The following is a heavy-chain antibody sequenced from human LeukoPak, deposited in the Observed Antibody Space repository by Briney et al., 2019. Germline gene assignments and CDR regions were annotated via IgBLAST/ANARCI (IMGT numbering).Heavy chain of an antibody. D-gene: IGHD5-12*01. Sequence: GASVKVSCKTSGYTFSNYGLSWVRQAPGQGLEWMGWINPYNGKTEYAQNYQGRVTMTTDTATNTAYMELKSLRSDDTAVYYCARDREGYEWAIDYWGQGTLVTASS. CDR2: INPYNGKT. V-gene: IGHV1-18*04. J-gene: IGHJ4*02. CDR3: ARDREGYEWAIDY. CDR1: GYTFSNYG.